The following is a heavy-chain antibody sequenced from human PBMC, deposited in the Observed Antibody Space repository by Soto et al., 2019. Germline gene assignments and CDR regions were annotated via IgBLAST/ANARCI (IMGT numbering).Heavy chain of an antibody. CDR2: IYYSGST. D-gene: IGHD3-10*01. Sequence: PSETLSLTCTASGGSISSYYWSWIRQPPGKGLEWIGYIYYSGSTNYNPSLKSRVTISVDTSKNQFSLKLNSMTAADTAVYYCARHNYGSGSTYFDYWGQGTLVTVSS. CDR1: GGSISSYY. CDR3: ARHNYGSGSTYFDY. V-gene: IGHV4-59*08. J-gene: IGHJ4*02.